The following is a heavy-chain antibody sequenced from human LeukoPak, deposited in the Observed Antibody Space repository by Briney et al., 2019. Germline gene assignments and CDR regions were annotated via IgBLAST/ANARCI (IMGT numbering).Heavy chain of an antibody. CDR1: GYTFTGYY. D-gene: IGHD5-12*01. J-gene: IGHJ2*01. CDR2: INPNSGGT. CDR3: ASRYGYNFDRYFDL. V-gene: IGHV1-2*02. Sequence: GASVKVSCKASGYTFTGYYMHWVRQAPGQGLERMGWINPNSGGTNYAQKFQGRVTMTRDTSISTAYMELSRLRSDDTAVYYCASRYGYNFDRYFDLWGRGTLVTVSS.